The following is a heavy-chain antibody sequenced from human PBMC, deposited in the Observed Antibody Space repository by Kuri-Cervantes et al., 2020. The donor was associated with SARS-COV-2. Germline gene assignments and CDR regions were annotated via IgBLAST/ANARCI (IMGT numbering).Heavy chain of an antibody. D-gene: IGHD3-9*01. Sequence: ASVKVSCKVSGYTLTEFSMHWVRQAPGKGLEWMGGFDPEDGETIYAQKFQGRVTMTRDTSTSTVYMELSSLRSEDTAVYYCARDTAIGHYDILTGYYNANYYYYMDVWGKGTTVTVSS. CDR3: ARDTAIGHYDILTGYYNANYYYYMDV. J-gene: IGHJ6*03. CDR2: FDPEDGET. V-gene: IGHV1-24*01. CDR1: GYTLTEFS.